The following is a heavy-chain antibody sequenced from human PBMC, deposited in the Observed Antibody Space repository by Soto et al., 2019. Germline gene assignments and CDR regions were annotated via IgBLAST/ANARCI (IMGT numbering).Heavy chain of an antibody. D-gene: IGHD1-1*01. CDR3: AGGLEPWGTRSYYFDY. J-gene: IGHJ4*02. CDR1: GFTFSSYD. V-gene: IGHV3-13*01. CDR2: IGTAGDT. Sequence: GGSLRLSCAASGFTFSSYDMHWVRQATGKGLEWVSAIGTAGDTYYPGSVKGRFTISRENAKNSLYLQMNSLRAGDTAVYYCAGGLEPWGTRSYYFDYWGQGTLVTVSS.